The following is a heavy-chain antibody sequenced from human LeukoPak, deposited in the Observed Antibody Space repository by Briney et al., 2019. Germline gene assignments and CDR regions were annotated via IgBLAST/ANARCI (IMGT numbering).Heavy chain of an antibody. Sequence: SETLSLTCTVSGGSISGYYWSWIRQSAGKGLEWIGRIYSSGSTNYNPSLKSRATMSVDTSKNHFSLNLSFVTAADTAVYYCARGLTYYYGSGSDRISTLDYWGQGTLVTVSS. D-gene: IGHD3-10*01. CDR3: ARGLTYYYGSGSDRISTLDY. J-gene: IGHJ4*02. CDR2: IYSSGST. CDR1: GGSISGYY. V-gene: IGHV4-4*07.